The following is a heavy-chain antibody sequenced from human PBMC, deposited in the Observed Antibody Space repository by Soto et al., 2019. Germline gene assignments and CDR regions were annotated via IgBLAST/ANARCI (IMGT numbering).Heavy chain of an antibody. CDR2: IKSKTDGGTT. V-gene: IGHV3-15*01. Sequence: GGSLRLSCAASGFTFSNAWMSWVRQAPGKGLEWVGRIKSKTDGGTTDYAAPVKGRFTISRDDSKNTLYLQMNSLKTEDTAVYYCTTEITMVRGVILPDYWGQGTLVTVSS. CDR1: GFTFSNAW. D-gene: IGHD3-10*01. CDR3: TTEITMVRGVILPDY. J-gene: IGHJ4*02.